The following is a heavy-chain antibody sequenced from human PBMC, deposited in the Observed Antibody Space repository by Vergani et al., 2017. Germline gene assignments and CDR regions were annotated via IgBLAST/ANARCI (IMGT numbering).Heavy chain of an antibody. CDR2: IIPILGIA. CDR3: ATTGYSSSWYDSAFDI. Sequence: QVQLVQSGAEVKKPGSSVKVSCKASGGTFSSYTISWVRQAPGQGLEWMGRIIPILGIANYAQKFQGRVTITADKSTGTAYMELSSLRSEDTAVYYCATTGYSSSWYDSAFDIWGQGTMVTVSS. V-gene: IGHV1-69*02. CDR1: GGTFSSYT. D-gene: IGHD6-13*01. J-gene: IGHJ3*02.